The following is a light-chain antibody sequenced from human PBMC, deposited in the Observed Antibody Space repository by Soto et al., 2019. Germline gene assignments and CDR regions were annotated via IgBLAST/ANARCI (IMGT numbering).Light chain of an antibody. V-gene: IGKV3-20*01. Sequence: IEMTHSPATLSVSPWERATLSFRASQSVSSNLAWYQQKPGQAPRLLIYSTSSRATGIPDRFSGTGSGTDFTLTISRLEPEDFAVYYCQQYGNSPWTFGQGTKVDIK. J-gene: IGKJ1*01. CDR2: STS. CDR3: QQYGNSPWT. CDR1: QSVSSN.